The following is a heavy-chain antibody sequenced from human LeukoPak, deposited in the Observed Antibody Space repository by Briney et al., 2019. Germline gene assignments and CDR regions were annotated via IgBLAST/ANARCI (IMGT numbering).Heavy chain of an antibody. J-gene: IGHJ4*02. CDR1: GFTFSNYG. Sequence: GGSLRLSCAASGFTFSNYGMHRVRQAPGKGLEWVAFIRYDGTNKYYADSVKGRFTISRDNSKNTLYLQMNSLRAEDTAVYYCAKDQGYGDYSGCWGQGTLVTVSS. CDR2: IRYDGTNK. CDR3: AKDQGYGDYSGC. V-gene: IGHV3-30*02. D-gene: IGHD4-17*01.